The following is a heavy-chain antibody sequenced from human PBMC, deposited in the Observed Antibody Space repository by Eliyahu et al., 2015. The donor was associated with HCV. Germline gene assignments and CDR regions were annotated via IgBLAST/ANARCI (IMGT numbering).Heavy chain of an antibody. CDR3: ARDRDSTGFYLDY. CDR1: GFTFSHYA. Sequence: QVQLVESGGGVVQPGGSLRLSCAASGFTFSHYAMHWVRQSPGKGLEWGALILHDGGNKYYSASLQGRFTISRDNSKNILYLHVNSLRGEDTAVYYCARDRDSTGFYLDYWGQGTLVTVPS. J-gene: IGHJ4*01. D-gene: IGHD3-22*01. V-gene: IGHV3-30*04. CDR2: ILHDGGNK.